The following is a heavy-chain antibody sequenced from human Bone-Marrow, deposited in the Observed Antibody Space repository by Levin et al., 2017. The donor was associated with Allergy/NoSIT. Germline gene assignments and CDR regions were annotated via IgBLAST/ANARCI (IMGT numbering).Heavy chain of an antibody. CDR1: GFPFHTSA. V-gene: IGHV3-23*01. Sequence: GGSLRLSCPASGFPFHTSALPWVRQAPGQGLGWVSSISGDADMTSYADSVKGRFTVSRDNSKNMLFLQMDNLRVEDTAVFYCAKGSSGWFQETDSWGQGTLVTVSS. CDR3: AKGSSGWFQETDS. CDR2: ISGDADMT. J-gene: IGHJ4*02. D-gene: IGHD6-19*01.